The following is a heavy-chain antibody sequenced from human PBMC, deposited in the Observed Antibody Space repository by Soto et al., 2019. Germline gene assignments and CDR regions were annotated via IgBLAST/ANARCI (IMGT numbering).Heavy chain of an antibody. CDR2: ISAYNGNT. D-gene: IGHD3-22*01. Sequence: ASVKVSCKASGYTFTSYGISWVRQAPGQGLEWMGWISAYNGNTNYAQKLQGRVTMTTDTSTGTAYMELRSLRSDDTAVYYCARGEDYYDSSGYYFDYWGQGTLVTVSS. J-gene: IGHJ4*02. CDR1: GYTFTSYG. CDR3: ARGEDYYDSSGYYFDY. V-gene: IGHV1-18*01.